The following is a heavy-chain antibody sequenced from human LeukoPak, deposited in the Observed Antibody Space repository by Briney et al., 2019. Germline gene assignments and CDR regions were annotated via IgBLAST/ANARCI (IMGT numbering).Heavy chain of an antibody. CDR1: GGSISSYY. CDR2: IYYSGST. V-gene: IGHV4-59*08. J-gene: IGHJ3*02. CDR3: ARRHSSGWYRRDDAFDI. D-gene: IGHD6-19*01. Sequence: SETLSLTCTVSGGSISSYYWSWIRQPPGKGLEWIGYIYYSGSTNYNPSLKSRVTISLGTSKNQFSLKLSSVTAADTAVYYCARRHSSGWYRRDDAFDIWGQGTMVTVSS.